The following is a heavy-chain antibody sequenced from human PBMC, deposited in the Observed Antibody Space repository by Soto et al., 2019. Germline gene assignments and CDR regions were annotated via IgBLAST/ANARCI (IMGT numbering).Heavy chain of an antibody. CDR3: ASEIITPDFYSHGMDV. V-gene: IGHV1-18*04. Sequence: QGQLVQSGSEVKKPGASVKVSCKASGYTFTSYGISWVRQAPGQGLEWMGWISAKNGNTKYAQKFQGRVTMTTDTSTRTAYTELRSMISADTAVYYWASEIITPDFYSHGMDVWGQGTPVTVSS. CDR2: ISAKNGNT. D-gene: IGHD2-15*01. J-gene: IGHJ6*02. CDR1: GYTFTSYG.